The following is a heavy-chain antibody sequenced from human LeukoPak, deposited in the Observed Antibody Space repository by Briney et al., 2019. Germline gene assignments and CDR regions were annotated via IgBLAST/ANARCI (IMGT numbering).Heavy chain of an antibody. CDR2: ISWNSGSI. Sequence: PGGSLRLSCAASGFTFDDYAMHWVRQAPGKGLEWVSGISWNSGSIGYADSVKGRFTISRDNAKNSLYLQMNSLRAEDTALYYCAKDNHEPVRGENWFDPWGQGTLVTVSS. CDR3: AKDNHEPVRGENWFDP. V-gene: IGHV3-9*01. J-gene: IGHJ5*02. D-gene: IGHD3-10*01. CDR1: GFTFDDYA.